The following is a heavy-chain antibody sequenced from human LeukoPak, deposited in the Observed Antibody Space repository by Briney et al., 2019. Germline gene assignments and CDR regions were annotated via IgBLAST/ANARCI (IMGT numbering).Heavy chain of an antibody. V-gene: IGHV4-59*08. CDR3: ARAAGGYCSGGSCLNWFDP. D-gene: IGHD2-15*01. CDR1: GGSISSYY. Sequence: SSETLSLTCTVSGGSISSYYWSWIRQPPGKGLEWIGYIYYSGSTNYNPSLKSRVTISVDTSKNQFSLKLSSVTAADTAVYYCARAAGGYCSGGSCLNWFDPWGQGTLVTVSS. J-gene: IGHJ5*02. CDR2: IYYSGST.